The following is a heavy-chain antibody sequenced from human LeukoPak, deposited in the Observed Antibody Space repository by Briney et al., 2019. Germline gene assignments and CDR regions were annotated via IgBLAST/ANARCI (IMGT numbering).Heavy chain of an antibody. CDR2: IYDSGST. J-gene: IGHJ4*02. D-gene: IGHD3-22*01. CDR1: GGSISSYH. Sequence: SETLSLTCAVSGGSISSYHWSWIRQPPGKGLEWIGDIYDSGSTSYNPSLKSRVSISLDTSKNQFSLKVSSVNAADTAVYYCARYDSSGLAYWGQGTLVTVSS. CDR3: ARYDSSGLAY. V-gene: IGHV4-59*01.